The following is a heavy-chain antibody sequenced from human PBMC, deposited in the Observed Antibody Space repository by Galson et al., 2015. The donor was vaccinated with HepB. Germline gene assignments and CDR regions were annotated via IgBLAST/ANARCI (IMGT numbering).Heavy chain of an antibody. J-gene: IGHJ5*02. CDR3: ARGVKTYSSGWYYWFDP. V-gene: IGHV4-34*01. CDR1: GGSFSGYY. CDR2: INHSGST. Sequence: SETLSLTCAVYGGSFSGYYWSWIRQPPGKGLEWIGEINHSGSTNYNPSLKSRVTISVDTSKNQFSLKLSSVTAADTAVYYCARGVKTYSSGWYYWFDPWGQGTLVTVSS. D-gene: IGHD6-19*01.